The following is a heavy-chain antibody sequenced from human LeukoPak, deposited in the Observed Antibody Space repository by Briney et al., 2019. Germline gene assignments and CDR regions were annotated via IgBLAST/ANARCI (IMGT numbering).Heavy chain of an antibody. J-gene: IGHJ4*02. CDR3: ASTLAVAGTDFDH. Sequence: PGGSLRLSCAASGFTVSSNYMSWVRQAPGKGLEWVSVIYSGGSTYYADSVKGRFTISRDNSKNTLYLQMNSLRAEDTAVYYCASTLAVAGTDFDHWGQGTLVTVSS. CDR1: GFTVSSNY. V-gene: IGHV3-53*01. D-gene: IGHD6-19*01. CDR2: IYSGGST.